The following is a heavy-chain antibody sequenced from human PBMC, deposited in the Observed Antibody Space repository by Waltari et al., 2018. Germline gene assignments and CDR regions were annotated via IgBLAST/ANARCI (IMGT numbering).Heavy chain of an antibody. Sequence: QLQLQESGPGLVKPSETLSLTCTVSGGSISSSSYYWGWIRQPPGKGLEWMGRINPNSGGTNDAQKFQGRVTMTRDTSISTAYMELSRLRSDDTAVYYCAREGWDSSGWAKDYWGQGTLVTVSS. CDR3: AREGWDSSGWAKDY. D-gene: IGHD6-19*01. J-gene: IGHJ4*02. CDR1: GGSISSSSYY. V-gene: IGHV1-2*06. CDR2: INPNSGGT.